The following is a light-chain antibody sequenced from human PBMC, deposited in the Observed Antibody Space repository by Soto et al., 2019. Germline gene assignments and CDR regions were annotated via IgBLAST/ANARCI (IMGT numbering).Light chain of an antibody. J-gene: IGLJ3*02. CDR2: NNN. CDR1: SSNIGSNN. Sequence: QSVLTQPPSASGTPGQRVTISCSGTSSNIGSNNVNWYQQPPGTAPKLLIYNNNQRPSGVPDRFSGSKSATSASLAISGLQSEDEADYYCAAWDDGLNGWVFGGGTKLTVL. V-gene: IGLV1-44*01. CDR3: AAWDDGLNGWV.